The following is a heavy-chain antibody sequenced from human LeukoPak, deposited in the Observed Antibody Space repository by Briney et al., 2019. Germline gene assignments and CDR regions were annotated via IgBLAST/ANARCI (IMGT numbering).Heavy chain of an antibody. D-gene: IGHD1-26*01. CDR2: IYYSGNT. CDR3: ARHYLGGNYPDYFNH. CDR1: GGSISSTTYY. J-gene: IGHJ4*02. Sequence: PSETLSLTCIVSGGSISSTTYYWGWIRQPPGKRLEWIGSIYYSGNTYHNPSLKSRVTISIDTSKNQFSLNPNSVTAADTALYSCARHYLGGNYPDYFNHWGQGTLVTVS. V-gene: IGHV4-39*01.